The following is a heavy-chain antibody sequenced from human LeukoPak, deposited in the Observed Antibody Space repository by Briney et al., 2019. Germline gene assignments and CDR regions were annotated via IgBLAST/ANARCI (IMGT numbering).Heavy chain of an antibody. CDR3: AKSVGVVLMVYAFDY. CDR1: GFTFSSYA. Sequence: PGGSLRLSCAASGFTFSSYAMSLVRQAPGKGLEWVSAISGSGGSTYYADSVKGRFTISRDNSKNTLYLQMNSLRAEDTAVYYCAKSVGVVLMVYAFDYWGQGTLVTVSS. J-gene: IGHJ4*02. V-gene: IGHV3-23*01. CDR2: ISGSGGST. D-gene: IGHD2-8*01.